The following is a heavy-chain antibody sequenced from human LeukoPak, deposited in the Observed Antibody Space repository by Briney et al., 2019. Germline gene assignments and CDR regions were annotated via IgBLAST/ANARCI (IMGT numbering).Heavy chain of an antibody. CDR1: GFTFSSYS. CDR2: ISSSSSYI. CDR3: ARGGPRSTGYLTDY. Sequence: GGSLRLSCAASGFTFSSYSMNWVRQAPGKGLEWVSSISSSSSYIYYADSVKGRFTISRDNAKNSLYLQMNSLRAEDTAVYYCARGGPRSTGYLTDYWGQGTLVTVSS. D-gene: IGHD3-9*01. J-gene: IGHJ4*02. V-gene: IGHV3-21*01.